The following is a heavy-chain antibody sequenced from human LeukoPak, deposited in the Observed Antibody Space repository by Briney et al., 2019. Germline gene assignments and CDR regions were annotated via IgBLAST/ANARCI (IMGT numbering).Heavy chain of an antibody. CDR1: GYTFISSD. CDR3: ARSTKYYDILTGLDY. D-gene: IGHD3-9*01. Sequence: ASVKVSCKASGYTFISSDINWVRQATGQGLEWMGWINPNSGGTNYAQKFQGRVTMTRDTSISTAYMELSRLRSDDTAVYYCARSTKYYDILTGLDYWGQGTLVTVSS. CDR2: INPNSGGT. V-gene: IGHV1-2*02. J-gene: IGHJ4*02.